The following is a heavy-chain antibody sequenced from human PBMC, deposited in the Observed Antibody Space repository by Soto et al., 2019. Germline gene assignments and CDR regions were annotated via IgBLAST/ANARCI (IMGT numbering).Heavy chain of an antibody. Sequence: GGSLRLSCAASGFSLSNYAISWVRQAPGKGLEWVSAIGPRGVTTLYADSVKGRFTLSRDISKNTLYMQMHSLRADDTAVYYCAKKSPGPCTGGTCYPYDSWGQGTLVTVSS. CDR2: IGPRGVTT. CDR1: GFSLSNYA. V-gene: IGHV3-23*01. J-gene: IGHJ4*02. D-gene: IGHD2-8*02. CDR3: AKKSPGPCTGGTCYPYDS.